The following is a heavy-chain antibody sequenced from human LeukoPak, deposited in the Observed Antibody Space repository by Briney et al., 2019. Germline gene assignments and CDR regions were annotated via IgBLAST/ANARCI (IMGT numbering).Heavy chain of an antibody. CDR2: MNPNSGNT. V-gene: IGHV1-8*01. Sequence: ASVKVSCKASGYTFTSYDINWVRQATGQGLEWMGWMNPNSGNTGYAQKFQGRVTMTRNTSISTAYMELSGLRSEDTAVYYCAREKGLWSGYLMDVWGKGTTVTVSS. CDR1: GYTFTSYD. J-gene: IGHJ6*03. CDR3: AREKGLWSGYLMDV. D-gene: IGHD3-3*01.